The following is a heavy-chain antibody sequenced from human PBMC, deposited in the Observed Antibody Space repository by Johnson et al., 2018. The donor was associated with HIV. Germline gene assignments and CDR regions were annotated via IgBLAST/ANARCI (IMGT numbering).Heavy chain of an antibody. CDR2: IRYDGSNK. CDR1: GFTFSSYA. Sequence: QVQLVESGGGLVQPGGSLRLSCAASGFTFSSYAMSWVRQAPGKGLEWVAFIRYDGSNKYYADSVKGRFTISRDNSKNTLYLQMNSLRAEDTAVYYCAKDAVTDDAFDIWGQGTMVTVSS. D-gene: IGHD4-17*01. J-gene: IGHJ3*02. V-gene: IGHV3-30*02. CDR3: AKDAVTDDAFDI.